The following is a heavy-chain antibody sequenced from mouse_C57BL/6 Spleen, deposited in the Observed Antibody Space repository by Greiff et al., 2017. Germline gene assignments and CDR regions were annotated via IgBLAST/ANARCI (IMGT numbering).Heavy chain of an antibody. Sequence: QVQLQQSGAELVKPGASVKISCKASGYAFSRYWMNWVKQRPGQGLEWIGPISPGDGDTNYNGKFKGKATLTADKSSSTSYMQLSSLTSEDSAVYFCARSGSNGGDDWGQGTTLTVSS. CDR1: GYAFSRYW. CDR3: ARSGSNGGDD. CDR2: ISPGDGDT. V-gene: IGHV1-80*01. J-gene: IGHJ2*01.